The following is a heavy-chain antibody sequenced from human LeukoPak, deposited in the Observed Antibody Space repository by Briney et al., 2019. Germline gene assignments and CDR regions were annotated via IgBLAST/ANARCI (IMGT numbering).Heavy chain of an antibody. J-gene: IGHJ4*02. Sequence: GASVKVSCKASGGTFSRKAISWVRQAPGQGLEWIGGIIPIFGAPFYAQKFQGRVTITTDESTNTANMELDSLKSEDTAVYYCARGFSSSRSYFENWGQGTLVTVSS. CDR1: GGTFSRKA. CDR2: IIPIFGAP. CDR3: ARGFSSSRSYFEN. D-gene: IGHD6-13*01. V-gene: IGHV1-69*05.